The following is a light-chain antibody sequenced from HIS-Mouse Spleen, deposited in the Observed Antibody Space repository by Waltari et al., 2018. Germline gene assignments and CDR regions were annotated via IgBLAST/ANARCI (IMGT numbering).Light chain of an antibody. CDR1: QDISSW. J-gene: IGKJ2*01. CDR2: AAS. V-gene: IGKV1-12*01. Sequence: DIQMTQSPSSVSASVGDKITITCRARQDISSWLAWYQQKPGKAPKLLIDAASSLQSGVPARFSSSGSGTEFTLTISSLQPEDFATYYCQQANSFPHTFGQGTKLEIK. CDR3: QQANSFPHT.